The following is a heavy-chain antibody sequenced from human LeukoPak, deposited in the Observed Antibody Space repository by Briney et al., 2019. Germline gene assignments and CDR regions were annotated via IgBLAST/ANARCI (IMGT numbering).Heavy chain of an antibody. V-gene: IGHV3-33*06. D-gene: IGHD3-22*01. CDR2: IWYDGSNK. CDR3: AKSTLNYYDSSGHDAFDI. Sequence: QPGRSLRLSCAASGFTFSSYGMHWVRQAPGKGLEWVAVIWYDGSNKYYADSVKGRFTISRDNSKNTLYLQMNSPRAEDTAVYYCAKSTLNYYDSSGHDAFDIWGQGTMVTVSS. CDR1: GFTFSSYG. J-gene: IGHJ3*02.